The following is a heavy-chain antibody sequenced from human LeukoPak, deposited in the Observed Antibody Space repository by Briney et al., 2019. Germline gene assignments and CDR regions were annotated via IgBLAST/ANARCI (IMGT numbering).Heavy chain of an antibody. Sequence: SETLSLTCTVSGGSISSSSYYWGWIRQPPGKGLEWIGSIYYSGSTYYNPSLKSRVTISVDTSKNQFSLKLSSVTAADTAVYYCARVVATTVTTVGAFDIWGQGTMVTVSS. CDR1: GGSISSSSYY. CDR2: IYYSGST. J-gene: IGHJ3*02. D-gene: IGHD4-17*01. V-gene: IGHV4-39*07. CDR3: ARVVATTVTTVGAFDI.